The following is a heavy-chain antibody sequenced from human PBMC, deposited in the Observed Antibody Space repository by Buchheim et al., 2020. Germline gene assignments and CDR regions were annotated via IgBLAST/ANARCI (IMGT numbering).Heavy chain of an antibody. Sequence: EVQLVDSGGGLVQPGESLRLSCAASGFSFSGYAMSWVRQAPGKGLEWVSSISGSGATTFNADSVKGRFTISRDNSKNMLYLQMNSLRAEDTAVYFCAKGSQGYTNYYFDYWGQGTL. CDR2: ISGSGATT. CDR1: GFSFSGYA. J-gene: IGHJ4*02. V-gene: IGHV3-23*04. D-gene: IGHD4-11*01. CDR3: AKGSQGYTNYYFDY.